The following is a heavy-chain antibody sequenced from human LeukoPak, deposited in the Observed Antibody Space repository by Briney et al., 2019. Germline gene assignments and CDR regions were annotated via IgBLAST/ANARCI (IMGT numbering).Heavy chain of an antibody. Sequence: GGSLRLSCAASGFTFSTYWMAWVRQAPGKGLEWVANIKGDESARHQADSVKGRFTISRDNAQNSVHLQMSSLRGEDTAVYYCARDVGGSLDYWGQGTLVTVSS. CDR2: IKGDESAR. CDR1: GFTFSTYW. J-gene: IGHJ4*02. V-gene: IGHV3-7*01. CDR3: ARDVGGSLDY. D-gene: IGHD1-26*01.